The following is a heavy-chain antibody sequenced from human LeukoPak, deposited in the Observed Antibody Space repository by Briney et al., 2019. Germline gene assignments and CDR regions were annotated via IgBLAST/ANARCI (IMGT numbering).Heavy chain of an antibody. V-gene: IGHV1-69*13. CDR2: IIPTFGTS. CDR3: ARGTLAAIRLGYFDY. D-gene: IGHD6-13*01. J-gene: IGHJ4*02. CDR1: GGTFSNYA. Sequence: ASVKVSCNASGGTFSNYAISWVRQAPGQGLQWMGGIIPTFGTSNYAQKFQGRVTIRADESTSTVYMELSSLRFEDTAVYYCARGTLAAIRLGYFDYWGQGTLVTVSS.